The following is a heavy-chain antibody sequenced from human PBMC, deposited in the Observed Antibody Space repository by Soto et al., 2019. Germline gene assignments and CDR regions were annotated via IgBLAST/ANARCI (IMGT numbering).Heavy chain of an antibody. CDR3: GRKSRRLTVTTPYDY. J-gene: IGHJ4*02. CDR2: INHSGST. D-gene: IGHD4-17*01. Sequence: SETLSLTCGVYGGSFSGYYWSGIRQPPGKGLEWIGEINHSGSTNYNPSLKSRVTISVDTSKNQFSLKLSSVTAADTAVYYCGRKSRRLTVTTPYDYWGQGTLVTVSS. V-gene: IGHV4-34*01. CDR1: GGSFSGYY.